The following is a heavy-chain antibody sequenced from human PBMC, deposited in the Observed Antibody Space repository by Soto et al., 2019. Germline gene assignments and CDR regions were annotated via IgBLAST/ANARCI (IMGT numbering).Heavy chain of an antibody. J-gene: IGHJ6*02. CDR1: GGSISSGGYY. CDR2: IYYSGST. Sequence: SETLSLTCTVSGGSISSGGYYWSWIRQHPGKGLEWIGYIYYSGSTYYNPSLKSRVTISVDTSKNQFSLKLSSVTAADTAVYYCARMPCTNGHYGMDVWSQGTTVTVSS. CDR3: ARMPCTNGHYGMDV. D-gene: IGHD2-8*01. V-gene: IGHV4-31*03.